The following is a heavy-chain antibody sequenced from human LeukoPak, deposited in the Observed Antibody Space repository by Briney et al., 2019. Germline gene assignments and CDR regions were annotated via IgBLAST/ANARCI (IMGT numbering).Heavy chain of an antibody. CDR2: ISSSSSTI. V-gene: IGHV3-48*01. CDR3: ARSLIAAAGSKTTYAFDP. Sequence: GRSLRLSCAASGFTFSSYSMNWVRQAPGKGLEWVSYISSSSSTIYYADSVKGRFTISRDNAKNSLYLQMNSLRAEDTAVYYCARSLIAAAGSKTTYAFDPWGQGTLVTVSS. D-gene: IGHD6-13*01. CDR1: GFTFSSYS. J-gene: IGHJ5*02.